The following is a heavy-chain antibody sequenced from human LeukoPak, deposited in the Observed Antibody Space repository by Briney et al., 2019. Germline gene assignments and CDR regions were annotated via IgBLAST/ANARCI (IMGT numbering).Heavy chain of an antibody. D-gene: IGHD2-2*01. CDR3: ARDSTRWSRYFDY. CDR1: GGSISSGGYY. Sequence: PSETLSLTCTVSGGSISSGGYYWSWIRQHPGKGLEWIGYIYYSGSTYYNPSLKSRVTISVDTSKNQFSLKLSSVTAADTAVYYCARDSTRWSRYFDYWGQGTLVTVSS. V-gene: IGHV4-31*03. CDR2: IYYSGST. J-gene: IGHJ4*02.